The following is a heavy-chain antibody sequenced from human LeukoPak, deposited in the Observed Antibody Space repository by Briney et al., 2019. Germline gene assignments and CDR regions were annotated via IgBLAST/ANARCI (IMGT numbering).Heavy chain of an antibody. J-gene: IGHJ4*02. CDR2: ISWSSGSI. V-gene: IGHV3-9*01. D-gene: IGHD3-10*01. CDR1: GFTFDDFA. CDR3: AKDYYGSGSYNYFDY. Sequence: GGSLRLSCAASGFTFDDFAMHWVRQAPGKGLEWVSSISWSSGSIGYADSVKGRFTISRDNAKNSLYLQMNSLRAEDTALYYCAKDYYGSGSYNYFDYWGQGTLVTVSS.